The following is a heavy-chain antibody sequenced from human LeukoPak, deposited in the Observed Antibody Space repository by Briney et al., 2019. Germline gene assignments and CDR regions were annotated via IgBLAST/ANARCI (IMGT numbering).Heavy chain of an antibody. D-gene: IGHD3-10*01. V-gene: IGHV5-51*01. J-gene: IGHJ6*04. CDR1: GYSFSSYW. CDR3: ARQETTMVRGVTGLDV. Sequence: AGESLKISCKGSGYSFSSYWIAWVRQMPGKGLEWMGIIYPGDSDTRYSPSFQGQVTISADKSISTAYLQWSSLKASDTAMYYCARQETTMVRGVTGLDVWGKGTTVTVSS. CDR2: IYPGDSDT.